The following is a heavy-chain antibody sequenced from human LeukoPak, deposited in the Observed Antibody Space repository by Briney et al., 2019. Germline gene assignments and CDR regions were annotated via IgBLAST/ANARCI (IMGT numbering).Heavy chain of an antibody. D-gene: IGHD3-22*01. V-gene: IGHV1-2*02. Sequence: GPVKVSCKASGYTFTGYYMHWVRQAPGQGLEWMGWINPNSGGTNYAQKFQGRVTMTRDTSISTAYMELSRLRSDDTAVYYCARNPPHYYDSSGYFDYWGQGTLVTVSS. CDR2: INPNSGGT. CDR1: GYTFTGYY. J-gene: IGHJ4*02. CDR3: ARNPPHYYDSSGYFDY.